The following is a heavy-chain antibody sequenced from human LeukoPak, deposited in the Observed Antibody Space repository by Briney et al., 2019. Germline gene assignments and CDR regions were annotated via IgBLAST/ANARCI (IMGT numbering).Heavy chain of an antibody. CDR2: VNHSGST. J-gene: IGHJ6*03. D-gene: IGHD2-15*01. Sequence: SSETLSLTCAVYGGSFSGYYWSWIRQPPGKELEWIGEVNHSGSTNYNPSLKSRVTISVDTSKNQFSLKLSSVTAADTAVYYCARAVVVAATSYYYMDVWGKGTTVTVSS. V-gene: IGHV4-34*01. CDR3: ARAVVVAATSYYYMDV. CDR1: GGSFSGYY.